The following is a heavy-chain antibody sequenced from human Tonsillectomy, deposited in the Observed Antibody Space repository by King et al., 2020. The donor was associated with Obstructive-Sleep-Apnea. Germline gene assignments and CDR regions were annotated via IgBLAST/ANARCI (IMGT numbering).Heavy chain of an antibody. J-gene: IGHJ4*02. D-gene: IGHD3-22*01. CDR1: GFTFSDYT. CDR3: ARDLGYHDSSGYYGGHFDY. V-gene: IGHV3-49*03. Sequence: QLVQSGGGLVQPGRSLRLSCTASGFTFSDYTMSWFGQAPGKGLEWVGLIRSKAYGGTADYAASVKGRFTISRDDSKSIAYLQMNSLKTEDTAVYYCARDLGYHDSSGYYGGHFDYWGQGTLVTVSS. CDR2: IRSKAYGGTA.